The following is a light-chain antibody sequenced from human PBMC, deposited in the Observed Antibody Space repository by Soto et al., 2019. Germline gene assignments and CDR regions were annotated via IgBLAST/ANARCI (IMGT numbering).Light chain of an antibody. CDR3: AAWDDSLSGYV. CDR2: SNN. CDR1: SSNIRINT. J-gene: IGLJ1*01. Sequence: QAVLTQPPSASGTPGQRVTISCSGSSSNIRINTVNWYQQLPGTAPKLLIYSNNQRSSGVPDRFSGSKSGTSASLAISGLQSEDEADYYCAAWDDSLSGYVFGTGTKLTVL. V-gene: IGLV1-44*01.